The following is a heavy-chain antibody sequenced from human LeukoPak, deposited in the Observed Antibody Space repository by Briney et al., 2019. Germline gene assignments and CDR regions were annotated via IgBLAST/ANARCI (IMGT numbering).Heavy chain of an antibody. J-gene: IGHJ5*01. Sequence: HPGGSLRLSCAASGFTFSRYAMHWVRQAPGKVLEWVAVMSHDGTVEHYADSVKGRFTISRDNSKNTLYLQMNSLRAEDTAVYYCARCGNNCYKGVCLACWSQGWQVTVSS. D-gene: IGHD2-21*01. V-gene: IGHV3-30*04. CDR2: MSHDGTVE. CDR1: GFTFSRYA. CDR3: ARCGNNCYKGVCLAC.